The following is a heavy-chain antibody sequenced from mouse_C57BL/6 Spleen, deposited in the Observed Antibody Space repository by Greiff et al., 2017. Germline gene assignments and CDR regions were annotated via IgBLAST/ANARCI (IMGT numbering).Heavy chain of an antibody. CDR1: GFSLTSYG. CDR2: IWSGGST. V-gene: IGHV2-4*01. Sequence: VKLVESGPGLVQPSQSLSITCTVSGFSLTSYGVHWVRQPPGKGLEWLGVIWSGGSTDYNAAFISRLSISKDNSKSQVFFKMNSLQADDTAIYYCAKEGVERYAMDYWGQGTSVTVSS. CDR3: AKEGVERYAMDY. J-gene: IGHJ4*01. D-gene: IGHD1-1*01.